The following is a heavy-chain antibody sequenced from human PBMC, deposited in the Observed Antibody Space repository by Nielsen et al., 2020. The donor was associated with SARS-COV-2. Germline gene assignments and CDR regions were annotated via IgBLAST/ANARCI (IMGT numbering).Heavy chain of an antibody. V-gene: IGHV3-73*01. D-gene: IGHD3-10*01. J-gene: IGHJ4*02. CDR3: AKDIMADGSGSYTFDY. CDR1: GFTFSGSA. Sequence: GESLKISCVASGFTFSGSAMHWVRQASGKGLEWLGRIRSYANEYATAYAASVEGRFTVSRDDSKNTAYLQMNSLRAEDTALYYCAKDIMADGSGSYTFDYWGQGTLVTVSS. CDR2: IRSYANEYAT.